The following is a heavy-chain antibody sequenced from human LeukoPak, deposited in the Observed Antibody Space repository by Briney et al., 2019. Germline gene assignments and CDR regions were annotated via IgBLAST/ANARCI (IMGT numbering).Heavy chain of an antibody. V-gene: IGHV3-21*01. CDR1: GFTFSSYS. D-gene: IGHD1-26*01. CDR3: ARELMVGAYFDY. Sequence: GGSLRLSCAASGFTFSSYSMNWVRQAPGKGLEWVSSISSSSSYIYYADSVKGRFTISRDNAKNSLYLQMNSLRAEDTAVYYCARELMVGAYFDYWGQGTLVTVSS. CDR2: ISSSSSYI. J-gene: IGHJ4*02.